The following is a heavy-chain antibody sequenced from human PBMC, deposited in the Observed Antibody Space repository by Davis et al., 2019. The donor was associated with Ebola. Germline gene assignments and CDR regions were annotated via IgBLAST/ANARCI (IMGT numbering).Heavy chain of an antibody. Sequence: ASVKVSCKASGYTFTSYGISWVRQAPGQGLEWMGWISAYNGNTNYAQKFQGRVTMTRDTSISTAYMELSRLRSDDTAVYYCAREVEMAGGYWGQGTLVTVSS. D-gene: IGHD5-24*01. J-gene: IGHJ4*02. CDR3: AREVEMAGGY. CDR1: GYTFTSYG. CDR2: ISAYNGNT. V-gene: IGHV1-18*01.